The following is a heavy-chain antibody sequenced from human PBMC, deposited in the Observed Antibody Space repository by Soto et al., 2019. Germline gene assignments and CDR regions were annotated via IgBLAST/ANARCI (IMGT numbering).Heavy chain of an antibody. D-gene: IGHD3-22*01. CDR3: ARLRYYYDSSGYPQAHSYYYYGMDV. Sequence: SVKVSCKTSGFMFTSSAVQWVRQARVQRLEWIGWLVVGSGNTHYAQHFQERVTITADESTSTAYMELSSLRSEDTAVYYCARLRYYYDSSGYPQAHSYYYYGMDVWGQGTTVTVSS. J-gene: IGHJ6*02. CDR2: LVVGSGNT. CDR1: GFMFTSSA. V-gene: IGHV1-58*01.